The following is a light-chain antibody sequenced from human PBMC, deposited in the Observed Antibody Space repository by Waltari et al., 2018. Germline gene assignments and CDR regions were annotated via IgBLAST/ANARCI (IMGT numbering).Light chain of an antibody. CDR2: WVF. V-gene: IGKV2-30*02. Sequence: VMTQSPAALSVSLGQAASIACRSIQSLVPVDGNTYLNWFHQRPGQSPRRLIYWVFNRDSGVPDRFSGSGSGTDFTLRISRVEAEDVWVYYCMQGTRWPYTFGQGTQLDIK. CDR1: QSLVPVDGNTY. CDR3: MQGTRWPYT. J-gene: IGKJ2*01.